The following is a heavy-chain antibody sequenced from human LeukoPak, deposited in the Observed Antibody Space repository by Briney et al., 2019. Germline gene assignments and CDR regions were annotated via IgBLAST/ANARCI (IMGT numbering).Heavy chain of an antibody. CDR2: ISGSGGST. CDR3: ARQRRGEWFGELSFDY. CDR1: GFTCSSYA. J-gene: IGHJ4*02. V-gene: IGHV3-23*01. D-gene: IGHD3-10*01. Sequence: GGSLRLSCAASGFTCSSYATSWVRQAPGKGLEWVSAISGSGGSTYYADSVKGRFTISRDNSKNTLYLQMNSLRAEDTAVYYCARQRRGEWFGELSFDYWGQGTLVTVSS.